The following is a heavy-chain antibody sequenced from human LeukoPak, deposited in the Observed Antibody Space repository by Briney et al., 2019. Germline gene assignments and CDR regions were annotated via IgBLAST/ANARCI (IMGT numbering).Heavy chain of an antibody. CDR2: VKQDGSEI. D-gene: IGHD3-16*01. CDR3: TREGAYRGLYFDF. CDR1: GFTLTDYW. V-gene: IGHV3-7*01. J-gene: IGHJ4*02. Sequence: TGGSLRLSCAVSGFTLTDYWMSWVRQAPGKGLEWVANVKQDGSEIYYVDSVKGRFTVSRDTAKNSLFLQMNSLRAEDSAVYYCTREGAYRGLYFDFWGQGTLVTVSS.